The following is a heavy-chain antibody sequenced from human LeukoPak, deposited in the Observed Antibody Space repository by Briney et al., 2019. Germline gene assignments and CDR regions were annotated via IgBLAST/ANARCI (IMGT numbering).Heavy chain of an antibody. CDR3: AKDRGSSWYYYYYMDV. V-gene: IGHV3-48*01. CDR1: GFTFSTYS. D-gene: IGHD6-13*01. Sequence: PGGSLRLSCAASGFTFSTYSMNWVRQAPGKGLEWVSYISTSSSTMYYADSVKGRFTISRDNARNSLYLQMNSLRAEDTALYYCAKDRGSSWYYYYYMDVWGKGTTVTVSS. J-gene: IGHJ6*03. CDR2: ISTSSSTM.